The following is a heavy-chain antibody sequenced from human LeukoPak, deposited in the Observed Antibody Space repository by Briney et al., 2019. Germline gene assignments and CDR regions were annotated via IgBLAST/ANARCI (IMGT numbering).Heavy chain of an antibody. V-gene: IGHV2-5*02. Sequence: SGPTLVKPTQTLTLTCTFSGFSLSTRGVGVGWIRQPPGKALEWLALIYWDDDKRYSPSLNSRLTITKDTSKNQVVLTMTNMDPVDTATYFCVHKPLRGTTGFDRFDPWGQGTVVTVSS. J-gene: IGHJ5*02. CDR1: GFSLSTRGVG. CDR2: IYWDDDK. CDR3: VHKPLRGTTGFDRFDP. D-gene: IGHD1-14*01.